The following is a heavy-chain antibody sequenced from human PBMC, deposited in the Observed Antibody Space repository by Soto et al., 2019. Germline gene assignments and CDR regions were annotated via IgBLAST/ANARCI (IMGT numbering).Heavy chain of an antibody. V-gene: IGHV4-34*01. J-gene: IGHJ6*02. CDR3: ARGGAAAGTYYYYGMDV. Sequence: SETLSLTCAVYGGSFSGYYWSWIRQPPGKGLERIGEINHSGSTNYNPSLKSRVTISVDTSKNQFSLKLSSVTAADTAVYYCARGGAAAGTYYYYGMDVWGQGTTVTVSS. CDR2: INHSGST. CDR1: GGSFSGYY. D-gene: IGHD6-13*01.